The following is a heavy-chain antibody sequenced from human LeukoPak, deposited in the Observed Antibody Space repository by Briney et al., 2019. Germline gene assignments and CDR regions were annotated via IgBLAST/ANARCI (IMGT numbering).Heavy chain of an antibody. J-gene: IGHJ6*03. D-gene: IGHD3-3*01. Sequence: GGSLRLSCAASGFTFSSYWMSWVRQAPGKGLEWVANIKQGGSEKYYVDSVKGRFTISRDNAKNSLYLQRNSLRADDTAVYYCARGPTYYDFWSGYYMYYYYMDVWGKGTTVTVSS. CDR2: IKQGGSEK. V-gene: IGHV3-7*01. CDR3: ARGPTYYDFWSGYYMYYYYMDV. CDR1: GFTFSSYW.